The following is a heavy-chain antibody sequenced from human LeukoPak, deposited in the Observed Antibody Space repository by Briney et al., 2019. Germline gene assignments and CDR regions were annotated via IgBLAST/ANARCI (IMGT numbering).Heavy chain of an antibody. CDR3: ARDRDSSSSFDY. Sequence: GGSLRLSCATSGFTVSTNCMSWARQAPGKGLEWVSLIYVGGSTYYADSVKGRFTVSRDNSKNTLFLQMNSLRAEDTALYYCARDRDSSSSFDYWGQGTLVTVSS. D-gene: IGHD6-6*01. V-gene: IGHV3-53*01. J-gene: IGHJ4*02. CDR2: IYVGGST. CDR1: GFTVSTNC.